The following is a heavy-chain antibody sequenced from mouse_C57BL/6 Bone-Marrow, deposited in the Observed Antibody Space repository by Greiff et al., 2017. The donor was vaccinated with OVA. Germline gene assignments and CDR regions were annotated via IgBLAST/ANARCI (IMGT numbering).Heavy chain of an antibody. Sequence: EVKLVESGPGLVKPSQSLSLTCSVTGYSITSGYYWNWIRQFPGNKLEWMGYISYDGSNNYNPSLKNRISITRDTSKNQFFLKLNSVTTEDTATYYCARIPNLFVLDWGQGTLVTVSA. CDR3: ARIPNLFVLD. D-gene: IGHD1-1*01. V-gene: IGHV3-6*01. J-gene: IGHJ3*01. CDR2: ISYDGSN. CDR1: GYSITSGYY.